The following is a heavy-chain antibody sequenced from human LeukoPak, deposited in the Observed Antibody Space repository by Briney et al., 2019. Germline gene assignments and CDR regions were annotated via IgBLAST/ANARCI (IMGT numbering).Heavy chain of an antibody. CDR2: IYYSGST. CDR1: GGSISSYY. CDR3: ARDDFPRLIDY. V-gene: IGHV4-59*12. J-gene: IGHJ4*02. Sequence: PSETLSLTCTVSGGSISSYYWSWIRQPPGKGLEWIGYIYYSGSTYYNPSLKSRLTISVDTSKNQFSLKLSSVAAADTAVYYCARDDFPRLIDYWGQGTLVTVSS. D-gene: IGHD3-3*01.